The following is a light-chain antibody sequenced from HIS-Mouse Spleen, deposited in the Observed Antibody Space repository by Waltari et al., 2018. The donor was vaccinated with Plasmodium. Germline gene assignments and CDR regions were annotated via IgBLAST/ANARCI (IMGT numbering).Light chain of an antibody. CDR3: YSTDSSGNHRV. CDR2: EDS. J-gene: IGLJ3*02. CDR1: ALPKKY. Sequence: SYELTQPPSVSVSPGQTARITCSGDALPKKYAYWYQQKSGQAPVLVIYEDSKRPAGIPERFSGSSSGPMAYLTISGAQVEDEADYYCYSTDSSGNHRVFGGGTKLTVL. V-gene: IGLV3-10*01.